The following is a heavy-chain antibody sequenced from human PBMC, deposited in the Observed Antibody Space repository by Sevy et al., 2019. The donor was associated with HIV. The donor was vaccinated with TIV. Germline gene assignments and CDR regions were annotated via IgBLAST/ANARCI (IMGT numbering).Heavy chain of an antibody. D-gene: IGHD3-16*01. CDR1: GGTFNNYA. Sequence: ASVKVSCKASGGTFNNYAIDWVRQAPGQGLEWVGGIIPAFASANYAQTFYGRVTITADESTSTVYMELSNLGSDDTAVYYCTRGRGRDAYNWGSYFDYWGQGNLVTVSS. V-gene: IGHV1-69*13. CDR3: TRGRGRDAYNWGSYFDY. J-gene: IGHJ4*02. CDR2: IIPAFASA.